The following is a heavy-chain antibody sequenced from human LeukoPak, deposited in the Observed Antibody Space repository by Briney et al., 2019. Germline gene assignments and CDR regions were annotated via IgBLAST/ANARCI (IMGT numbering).Heavy chain of an antibody. CDR2: IYYSGIT. V-gene: IGHV4-61*01. Sequence: SETLSLTCTVSGGSISSSSYYWGWIRQPPGKGLEWIGYIYYSGITNYNPSLKSRVTMSVDTSKNQFSLKLSSVSAADTAVYYCARDAGYSTGWYADWGQGTLVTVSS. D-gene: IGHD6-19*01. CDR1: GGSISSSSYY. J-gene: IGHJ4*02. CDR3: ARDAGYSTGWYAD.